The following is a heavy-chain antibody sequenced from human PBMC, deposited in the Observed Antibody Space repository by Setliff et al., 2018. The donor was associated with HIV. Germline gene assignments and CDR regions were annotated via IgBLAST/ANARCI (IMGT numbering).Heavy chain of an antibody. Sequence: SETLSLTCTVSDGSITTDNYFWGWIRQPPGKGLEWIGSIYYTGNTYSNSSLKSRVSMSVDTSKKQISLRLHSVTAADTAVYYCARGSSRGRYLDYWGQGAPVTVSS. CDR1: DGSITTDNYF. D-gene: IGHD3-10*01. CDR2: IYYTGNT. J-gene: IGHJ4*02. V-gene: IGHV4-39*01. CDR3: ARGSSRGRYLDY.